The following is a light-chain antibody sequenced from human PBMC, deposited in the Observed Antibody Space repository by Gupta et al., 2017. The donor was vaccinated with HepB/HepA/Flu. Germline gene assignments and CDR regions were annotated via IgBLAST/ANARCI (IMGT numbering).Light chain of an antibody. J-gene: IGLJ3*02. CDR1: RSNIGSKS. CDR3: EKWDESIGGGV. V-gene: IGLV1-47*02. Sequence: SVLTQPHPATGTPGQRVTISCSGSRSNIGSKSAHWYQQLPGMAPILLIYNNDKRPSGVPDRFSGSRSGNSASLAIRGVRSGDEAEYYCEKWDESIGGGVFGGGTKLTVL. CDR2: NND.